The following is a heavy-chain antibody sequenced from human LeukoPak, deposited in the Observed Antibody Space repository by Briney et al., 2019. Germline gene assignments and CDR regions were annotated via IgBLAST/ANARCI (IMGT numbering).Heavy chain of an antibody. V-gene: IGHV4-59*01. D-gene: IGHD6-19*01. CDR2: IYYSGST. Sequence: SETLSLTCTVSGGSISSYYWSWIRQPPGKGLEWIGYIYYSGSTNYNPSLKSRVTISVDTSKNQFSLKLSSVTAADTAVYYCARAKQWRPLFCDIWGQGTMVTVSS. CDR3: ARAKQWRPLFCDI. CDR1: GGSISSYY. J-gene: IGHJ3*02.